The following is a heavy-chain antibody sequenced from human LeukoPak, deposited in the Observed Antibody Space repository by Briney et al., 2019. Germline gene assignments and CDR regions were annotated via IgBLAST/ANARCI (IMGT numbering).Heavy chain of an antibody. D-gene: IGHD6-6*01. J-gene: IGHJ4*02. CDR3: ARVSSSSVVPYYFDY. Sequence: SETLSLTCTVSGGSISSYYWSWIRQPPGKGLEWIGYIYYSGSTNYNPSLKSRVTISVDTSKNQFSLKLSSVTAADTAVYYCARVSSSSVVPYYFDYWGQGTLVTVSS. CDR1: GGSISSYY. V-gene: IGHV4-59*01. CDR2: IYYSGST.